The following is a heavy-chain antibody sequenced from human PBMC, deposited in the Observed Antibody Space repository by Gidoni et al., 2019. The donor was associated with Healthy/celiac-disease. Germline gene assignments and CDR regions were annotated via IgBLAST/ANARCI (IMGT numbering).Heavy chain of an antibody. V-gene: IGHV3-48*02. J-gene: IGHJ5*02. D-gene: IGHD3-10*01. CDR3: ARDAGDYGSGSYFPNWFDP. Sequence: VQPGGSLRLSCAASGFTFSSYSMNWVRQAPGKGLEWVSYIRSSSSTIYYADSVKGRFTISRDNAKNSLYLQMNSLRDEDTAVYYCARDAGDYGSGSYFPNWFDPWGQGTLVTVSS. CDR2: IRSSSSTI. CDR1: GFTFSSYS.